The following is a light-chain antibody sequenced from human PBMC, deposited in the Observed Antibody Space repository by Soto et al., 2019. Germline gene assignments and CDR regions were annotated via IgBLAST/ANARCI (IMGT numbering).Light chain of an antibody. V-gene: IGLV1-47*02. J-gene: IGLJ1*01. CDR3: AAWDDSLRGSI. Sequence: QSVLTQPPSAYGTPRPRVTISCSGSSSNIGSNYVYWYQQLPGTAPKLLIYSNNLRPSGVPDRFSASKSGTSASLAISGLRSEGEADYYCAAWDDSLRGSIFGTGTKLTVL. CDR1: SSNIGSNY. CDR2: SNN.